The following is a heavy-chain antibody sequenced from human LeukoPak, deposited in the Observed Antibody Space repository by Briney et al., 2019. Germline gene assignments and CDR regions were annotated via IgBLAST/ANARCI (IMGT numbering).Heavy chain of an antibody. CDR3: ASGYSGSYYGQDY. D-gene: IGHD1-26*01. Sequence: SVKVSCKASGGAFSSYAISWVRQAPGQGLEWMGGIIPIFGTANYAQKFQGRVTITADESTSTAYMELSSLRSEDTAVYYCASGYSGSYYGQDYWGQGTLVTVSS. J-gene: IGHJ4*02. V-gene: IGHV1-69*13. CDR1: GGAFSSYA. CDR2: IIPIFGTA.